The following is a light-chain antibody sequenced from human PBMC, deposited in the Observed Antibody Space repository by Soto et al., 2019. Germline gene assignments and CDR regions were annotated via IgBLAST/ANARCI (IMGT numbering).Light chain of an antibody. V-gene: IGKV3-11*01. CDR3: QQRYTLIT. CDR2: DAS. Sequence: EIVLTQSPGTLSLSPVERATLSCRASQNIDNFLVWYQQKPGQAPRLLIYDASKRATGIPARFSGSGSGTDFTLTIGSLEPEDFAVYYCQQRYTLITCGPGTKVDIK. J-gene: IGKJ3*01. CDR1: QNIDNF.